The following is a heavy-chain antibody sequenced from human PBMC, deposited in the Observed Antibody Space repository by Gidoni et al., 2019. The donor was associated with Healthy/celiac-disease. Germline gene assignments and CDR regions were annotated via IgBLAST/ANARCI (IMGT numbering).Heavy chain of an antibody. CDR1: AFTFSSNY. Sequence: EVPLVESGGGLVQPGGSLRLSCAASAFTFSSNYMSWVRQAPGKGLEWVSVIYSGGSTYYEESVKGRFTISRDKSKNTLYLKMNSLRAEDTAVYYCARGSLWFGELSGGSWFDPWGQGTLVTVSS. CDR3: ARGSLWFGELSGGSWFDP. CDR2: IYSGGST. D-gene: IGHD3-10*01. J-gene: IGHJ5*02. V-gene: IGHV3-66*02.